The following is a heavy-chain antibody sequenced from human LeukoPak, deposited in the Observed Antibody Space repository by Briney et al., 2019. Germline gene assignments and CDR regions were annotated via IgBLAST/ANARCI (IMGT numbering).Heavy chain of an antibody. CDR3: ARGGYSSGWYEGAFDI. V-gene: IGHV3-53*01. Sequence: GGSPRLSCAASGFTVSSNYMSWVRQAPGKGLEWVSVIYSGGSTYYADSVKGRFTISRDNSKNTLYLQMNSLRAEDTAVYYCARGGYSSGWYEGAFDIWGQGTMVTVSS. J-gene: IGHJ3*02. D-gene: IGHD6-19*01. CDR2: IYSGGST. CDR1: GFTVSSNY.